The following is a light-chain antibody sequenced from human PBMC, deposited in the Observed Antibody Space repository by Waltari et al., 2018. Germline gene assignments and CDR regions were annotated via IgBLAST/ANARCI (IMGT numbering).Light chain of an antibody. CDR3: QHYYNTPYS. CDR2: ETS. J-gene: IGKJ2*03. V-gene: IGKV1-27*01. CDR1: QGITND. Sequence: DIQMTQSPSSLSASVGDRVTITCRASQGITNDLAWYQQKAGETPKLLIYETSSLQSEIPSRFSGSGSGTDFTLTISSLQSEDFATYYCQHYYNTPYSFGQGTKVEIK.